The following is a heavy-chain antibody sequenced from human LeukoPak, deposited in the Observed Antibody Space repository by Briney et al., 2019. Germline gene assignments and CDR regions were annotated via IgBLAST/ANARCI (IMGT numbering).Heavy chain of an antibody. J-gene: IGHJ4*02. CDR2: IYHSGST. CDR1: GGSISSSNW. D-gene: IGHD2-15*01. V-gene: IGHV4-4*02. Sequence: SGTLSLTCAVSGGSISSSNWWSWVRQPPGKGLEWIGEIYHSGSTNYNPSLKSRVTTSVDKSKNQFSLKLSSVTAADTAVYYCARVVVVAAIDYWGQGTLVTVSS. CDR3: ARVVVVAAIDY.